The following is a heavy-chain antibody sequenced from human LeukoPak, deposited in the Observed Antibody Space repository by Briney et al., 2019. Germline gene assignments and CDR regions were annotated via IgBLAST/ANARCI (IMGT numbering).Heavy chain of an antibody. Sequence: SVKVSCKASGGTFSSYAISWVRQAPGQGLEWMGGIIPIFGTANYAQKFRGRVTITADKSTSTAYMELSSLRSEDTAVYYCAHSSSWYLAYDYWGQGTLVTVSS. CDR2: IIPIFGTA. CDR1: GGTFSSYA. CDR3: AHSSSWYLAYDY. D-gene: IGHD6-13*01. V-gene: IGHV1-69*06. J-gene: IGHJ4*02.